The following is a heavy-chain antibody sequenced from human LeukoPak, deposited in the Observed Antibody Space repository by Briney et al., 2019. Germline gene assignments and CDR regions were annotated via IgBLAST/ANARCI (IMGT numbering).Heavy chain of an antibody. CDR2: INAGNGNT. V-gene: IGHV1-3*01. Sequence: ASVKVSCKASGYTFTSYAMHWVRQAPGQRLEWMGWINAGNGNTQYSQKFQGRVTITRDTSASTAYMELSSLRSEDTAVYYCAGDSSPLWFGELLYESGFDYWGQGTLVTVSS. CDR3: AGDSSPLWFGELLYESGFDY. D-gene: IGHD3-10*01. CDR1: GYTFTSYA. J-gene: IGHJ4*02.